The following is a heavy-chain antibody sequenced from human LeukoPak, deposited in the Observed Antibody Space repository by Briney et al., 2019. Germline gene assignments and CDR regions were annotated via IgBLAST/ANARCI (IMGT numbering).Heavy chain of an antibody. V-gene: IGHV4-59*01. CDR1: GGSISNYY. J-gene: IGHJ6*03. Sequence: SETLSLTCTVSGGSISNYYWSWIRQPPGKGLEWIGYIYYSGSTNYNPSLKSRVTISVGTSKNQFSLKLSSVTAADTAVYYCARAVRQERPPPLIGYYYMDVWGKGTTVTVSS. D-gene: IGHD1-1*01. CDR3: ARAVRQERPPPLIGYYYMDV. CDR2: IYYSGST.